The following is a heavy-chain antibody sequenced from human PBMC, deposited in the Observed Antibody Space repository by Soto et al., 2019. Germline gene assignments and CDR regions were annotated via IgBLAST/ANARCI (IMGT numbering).Heavy chain of an antibody. V-gene: IGHV5-51*01. CDR1: GYSFTSYW. CDR2: IYPGDSDT. D-gene: IGHD6-19*01. Sequence: PGESLKISCKGSGYSFTSYWIGWVRQMPGKGLEWMGIIYPGDSDTRYSPSFQGQVTISADKSISTAYLQWSSLKASDTAMYYCSGLDIAVAKAFDIWGQGTMVTVSS. CDR3: SGLDIAVAKAFDI. J-gene: IGHJ3*02.